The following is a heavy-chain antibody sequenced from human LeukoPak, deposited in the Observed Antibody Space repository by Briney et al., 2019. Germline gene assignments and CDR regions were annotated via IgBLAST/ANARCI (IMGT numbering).Heavy chain of an antibody. Sequence: PGGTLRLSCAASGFTFSSYSMNWVRQAPGKGLEWVSYISSSSSYIYCADSVKGRFTISRDNAKNSLYLQMNRLRAEDTAVYYCARDKVVAAKASDYWGQGHVVIVSS. CDR1: GFTFSSYS. J-gene: IGHJ4*02. V-gene: IGHV3-21*01. CDR3: ARDKVVAAKASDY. CDR2: ISSSSSYI. D-gene: IGHD2-15*01.